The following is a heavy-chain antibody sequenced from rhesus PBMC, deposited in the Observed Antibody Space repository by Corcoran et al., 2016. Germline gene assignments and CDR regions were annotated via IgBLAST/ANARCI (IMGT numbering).Heavy chain of an antibody. J-gene: IGHJ4*01. CDR3: AKDMGTGVTDY. CDR1: GGSFSRYG. Sequence: VQLLESGPGLVKPSETLSPPCAVSGGSFSRYGWGWIRQSPGKGLEWISASNSGGGSTYYVDSVTGRFTISRDNSKNTLSLQMNSLRAEDTAVYYCAKDMGTGVTDYWGQGVLVTVSS. D-gene: IGHD3-34*01. CDR2: SNSGGGST. V-gene: IGHV3S25*01.